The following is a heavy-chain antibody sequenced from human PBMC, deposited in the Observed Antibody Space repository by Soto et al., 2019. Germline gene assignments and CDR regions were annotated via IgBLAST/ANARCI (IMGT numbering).Heavy chain of an antibody. V-gene: IGHV1-2*02. D-gene: IGHD1-26*01. J-gene: IGHJ4*02. CDR3: ARDLAKGGGSAGFDY. Sequence: QVQLVQSGAEVKKPGASVNVSCKASGYTFTVYYMHWVRQAPGQGLEWMGCVNPKSGGTRYPQKFQGRLPMTWDTSIGTAYMALTRLRSAATAVYYCARDLAKGGGSAGFDYWGQGTLVTVSS. CDR2: VNPKSGGT. CDR1: GYTFTVYY.